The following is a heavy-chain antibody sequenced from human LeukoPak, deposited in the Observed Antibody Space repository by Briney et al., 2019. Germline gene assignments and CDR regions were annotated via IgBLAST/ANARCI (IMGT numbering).Heavy chain of an antibody. CDR1: GGSITSYY. CDR3: ARGRDGYTDY. Sequence: PSETLSLTCTVSGGSITSYYWSWIRQPPGKGPEWIGYIYDIGTTYYNPSLKSRVTMSVDTSKNQSSLNLSSVTAADTVVYYCARGRDGYTDYWGQGTLVTVSS. D-gene: IGHD5-24*01. CDR2: IYDIGTT. J-gene: IGHJ4*02. V-gene: IGHV4-59*01.